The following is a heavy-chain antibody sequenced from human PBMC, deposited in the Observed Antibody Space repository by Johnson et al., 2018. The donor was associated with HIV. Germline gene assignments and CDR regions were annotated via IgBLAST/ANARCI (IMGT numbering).Heavy chain of an antibody. D-gene: IGHD1-26*01. CDR2: INEDGREQ. CDR1: GFSFNNYW. CDR3: ARGREDS. J-gene: IGHJ3*01. Sequence: VQLVESGGGLVQPGGSLRLSCGASGFSFNNYWMSWVRQAPGKGLEWLANINEDGREQHYVDSVRGRFTISKDNGKNSLSLQMNTLRADDTGVYFCARGREDSWGQGTMVTVSS. V-gene: IGHV3-7*01.